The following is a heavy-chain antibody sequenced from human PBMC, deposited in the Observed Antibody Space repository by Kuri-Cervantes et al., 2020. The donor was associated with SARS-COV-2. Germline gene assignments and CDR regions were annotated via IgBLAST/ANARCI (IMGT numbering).Heavy chain of an antibody. CDR1: GFTFSSYA. D-gene: IGHD3-22*01. CDR2: ISGSGGST. J-gene: IGHJ3*02. Sequence: GGSLRLSCAASGFTFSSYAMSWVRQAPGKGLEWVSAISGSGGSTYYADSVKGRLTISRDNSKNTLYLQMNSLRAEDTAVYYCAKDYDSSGYLGGDAFDIWGQGTMVTVSS. V-gene: IGHV3-23*01. CDR3: AKDYDSSGYLGGDAFDI.